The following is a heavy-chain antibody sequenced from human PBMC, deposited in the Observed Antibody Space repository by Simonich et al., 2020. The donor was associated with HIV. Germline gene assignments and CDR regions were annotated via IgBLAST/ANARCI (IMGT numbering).Heavy chain of an antibody. V-gene: IGHV3-9*03. Sequence: EVQLVESGGGLVQPGRSLRLSCAASGFTFDDYAIHWVRQAPGKGLEGVAGISWNSGSIGYADSVKGRFTISRDNAKNSLYLQMNSLRAEDMALYYCAKDRYSSSSGSFDYWGQGTLVTVSS. J-gene: IGHJ4*02. CDR2: ISWNSGSI. CDR1: GFTFDDYA. D-gene: IGHD6-6*01. CDR3: AKDRYSSSSGSFDY.